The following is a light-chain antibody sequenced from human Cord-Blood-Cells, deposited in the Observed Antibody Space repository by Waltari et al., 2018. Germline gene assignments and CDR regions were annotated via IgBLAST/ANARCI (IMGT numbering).Light chain of an antibody. CDR3: CSYAGSSTYV. CDR1: SSAVGSYNL. J-gene: IGLJ1*01. CDR2: EVS. Sequence: QSALTQPASVSGSPGQSITISCTGTSSAVGSYNLVSWYQQRPGKAPKLMIYEVSKRPSGVSNRFSGSKSGNTASLTISGLQAEDEADYYCCSYAGSSTYVFGTGTKVTVL. V-gene: IGLV2-23*02.